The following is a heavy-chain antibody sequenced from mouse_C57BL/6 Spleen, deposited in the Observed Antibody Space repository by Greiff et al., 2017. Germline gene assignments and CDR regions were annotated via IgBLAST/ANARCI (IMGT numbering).Heavy chain of an antibody. J-gene: IGHJ2*01. CDR2: ISAGGSYT. D-gene: IGHD2-4*01. CDR1: GFTFSSYA. CDR3: AREGVYDYDGDYCDY. Sequence: DVKLVESGGGLVKPGGSLKLSCAASGFTFSSYAMSWVRQTPEKRLEWVATISAGGSYTYYPDNVKGRFTISRDNAKNNLYLQMSHLKSEDTAMYYCAREGVYDYDGDYCDYWGQGTTLTVSS. V-gene: IGHV5-4*01.